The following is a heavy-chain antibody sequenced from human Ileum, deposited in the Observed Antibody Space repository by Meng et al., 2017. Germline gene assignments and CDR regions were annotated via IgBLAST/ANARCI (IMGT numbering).Heavy chain of an antibody. Sequence: GESLKISCAASGFSFSSSWMSWVRQPPGKGLEWVANIKQDGSEMYYVDSVKGRFTISRDNAKNSLYLQMNSLRAEDTAVYYCARGRYYYEAWGQGTLVTGSS. D-gene: IGHD3-16*01. CDR2: IKQDGSEM. J-gene: IGHJ5*02. CDR3: ARGRYYYEA. V-gene: IGHV3-7*01. CDR1: GFSFSSSW.